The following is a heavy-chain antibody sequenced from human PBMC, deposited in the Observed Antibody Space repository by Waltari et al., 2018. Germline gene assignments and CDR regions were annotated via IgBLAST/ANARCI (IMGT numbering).Heavy chain of an antibody. J-gene: IGHJ4*02. Sequence: EVRLVESGGNLVQPGGSLRLSCAASGFSFSSYEMNWVRQAPGRGLEWVSYSSRSGSTKYYADSVKGRFTISRDNAKNSLYLQMNSLRADDTAVYYCARVRVLMGEGVYWGQGTLVTVSS. CDR3: ARVRVLMGEGVY. D-gene: IGHD1-26*01. V-gene: IGHV3-48*03. CDR2: SSRSGSTK. CDR1: GFSFSSYE.